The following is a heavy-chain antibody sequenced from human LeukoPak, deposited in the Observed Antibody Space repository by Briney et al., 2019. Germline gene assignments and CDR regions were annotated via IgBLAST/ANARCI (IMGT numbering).Heavy chain of an antibody. Sequence: GGSLRLSCAASGFTFSSYAMGWVRQAPGKGLEWVSAISGSGGSTYYADSVKGRFTISRDNSKNTLYLQMNSLRAEDTAVYYCAKDHDFWSGYSNYFDYWGQGTLVTVSS. CDR3: AKDHDFWSGYSNYFDY. CDR1: GFTFSSYA. D-gene: IGHD3-3*01. CDR2: ISGSGGST. J-gene: IGHJ4*02. V-gene: IGHV3-23*01.